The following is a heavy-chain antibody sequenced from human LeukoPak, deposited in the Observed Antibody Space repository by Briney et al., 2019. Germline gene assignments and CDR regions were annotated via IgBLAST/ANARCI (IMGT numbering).Heavy chain of an antibody. J-gene: IGHJ4*02. CDR1: GGSISSGSYY. D-gene: IGHD3-3*01. CDR3: ARLTRYYDFWSGYSVREI. Sequence: PSETLSLTCTVSGGSISSGSYYWSWIRQPAGKGLEWIGRIYTSGSTNYNPSLKSRVTISVDTSKNQFSLKLSSVTTADTAVYYCARLTRYYDFWSGYSVREIWGQGTLVTVSS. CDR2: IYTSGST. V-gene: IGHV4-61*02.